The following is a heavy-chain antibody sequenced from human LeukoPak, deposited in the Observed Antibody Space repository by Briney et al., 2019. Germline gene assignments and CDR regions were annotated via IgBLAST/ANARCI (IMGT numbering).Heavy chain of an antibody. V-gene: IGHV1-69*01. CDR2: IIPIFGTA. Sequence: GASVKVSCKASGGTFSSYAISWVRQAPGQGLEWMGGIIPIFGTANYAQKFQGRVTITADESTSTAYMELSSLRSEDTAVYYCASHLEWLSPHYYYYGMDVWAKGPRSPSP. CDR1: GGTFSSYA. J-gene: IGHJ6*02. D-gene: IGHD3-3*01. CDR3: ASHLEWLSPHYYYYGMDV.